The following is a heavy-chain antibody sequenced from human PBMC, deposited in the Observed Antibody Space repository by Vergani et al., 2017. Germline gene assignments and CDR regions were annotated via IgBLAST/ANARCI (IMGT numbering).Heavy chain of an antibody. CDR1: GYTFTSYY. Sequence: QVQLVQSGAEVKKPGASVKVSCKASGYTFTSYYMHWVRQAPGQGLEWMGIINPSGGSTSYAQKFQGRVTMTRDTSTSTVYMELSSLRSEDTAVYDCAREGRSGYDFGYWGQGTLVTVSS. J-gene: IGHJ4*02. CDR2: INPSGGST. D-gene: IGHD5-12*01. V-gene: IGHV1-46*01. CDR3: AREGRSGYDFGY.